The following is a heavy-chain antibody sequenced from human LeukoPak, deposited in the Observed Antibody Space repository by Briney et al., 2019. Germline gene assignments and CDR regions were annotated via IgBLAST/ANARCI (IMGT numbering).Heavy chain of an antibody. J-gene: IGHJ4*02. CDR2: ISAYNGNT. CDR3: ARGSIVVRGVIPFDY. CDR1: GYTFTSYG. Sequence: GASVKVSCKASGYTFTSYGISWVRQAPGQGLEWMGWISAYNGNTNYAQKLQGRVTMTTDTSTSTAYMEPRSLRSDDTAVYYCARGSIVVRGVIPFDYWGQGTLVTVSS. D-gene: IGHD3-10*01. V-gene: IGHV1-18*01.